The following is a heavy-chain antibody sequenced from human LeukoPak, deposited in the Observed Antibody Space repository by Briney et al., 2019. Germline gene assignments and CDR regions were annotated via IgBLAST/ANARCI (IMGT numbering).Heavy chain of an antibody. CDR1: GFTFGDYA. CDR3: TRDFGDCSGGSCYSIGY. D-gene: IGHD2-15*01. Sequence: PGGSLRLSCTASGFTFGDYAMSWFRQAPGKGLEWVGFIRSKAYGGTTEYAASVKGRFTISRDGSKSIAYLQMNSLKTEDTAVYYCTRDFGDCSGGSCYSIGYWGQGTLVTVSS. CDR2: IRSKAYGGTT. V-gene: IGHV3-49*01. J-gene: IGHJ4*02.